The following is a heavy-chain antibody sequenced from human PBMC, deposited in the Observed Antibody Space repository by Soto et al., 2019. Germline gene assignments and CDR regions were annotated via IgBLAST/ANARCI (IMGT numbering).Heavy chain of an antibody. CDR1: GYTFTSYG. D-gene: IGHD2-21*02. CDR3: ARDPVVTEPYYFDY. V-gene: IGHV1-18*01. Sequence: ASVKVSCKASGYTFTSYGISWVRQAPGQGLEWMGWISAYNGNTNYAQKLQGRVTMTTDTSTSTVYMELRSLRSEDTAVYYCARDPVVTEPYYFDYWGQGTLVTVSS. CDR2: ISAYNGNT. J-gene: IGHJ4*02.